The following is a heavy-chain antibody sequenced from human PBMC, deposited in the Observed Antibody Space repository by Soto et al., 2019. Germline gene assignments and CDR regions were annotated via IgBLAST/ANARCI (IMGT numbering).Heavy chain of an antibody. J-gene: IGHJ3*01. Sequence: PGGSLRLSCAASGFICSSYDMSWVRQAPGKGLEWVSTILVGGRTFYVDSVKGRFTISRDSSQNTVYLQMNSLTAGDTALYYCAKATATGGGAFDLCGQGTMATVSS. V-gene: IGHV3-23*01. D-gene: IGHD2-8*02. CDR2: ILVGGRT. CDR3: AKATATGGGAFDL. CDR1: GFICSSYD.